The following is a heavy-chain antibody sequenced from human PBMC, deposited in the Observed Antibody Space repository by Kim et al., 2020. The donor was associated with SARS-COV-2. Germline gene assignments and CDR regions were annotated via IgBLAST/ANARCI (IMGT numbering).Heavy chain of an antibody. D-gene: IGHD6-13*01. CDR1: GFTFSSHS. CDR3: ASVAAAGPTVYYYYGMDV. V-gene: IGHV3-21*01. Sequence: GGSLRLSCAASGFTFSSHSMNWVRQAPGKGLEWVSSISSSSSYIYYADSVKGRFTISRDNAKNSLYLQMNSLRAEDTAVYYCASVAAAGPTVYYYYGMDVWGQGTTVTVSS. CDR2: ISSSSSYI. J-gene: IGHJ6*02.